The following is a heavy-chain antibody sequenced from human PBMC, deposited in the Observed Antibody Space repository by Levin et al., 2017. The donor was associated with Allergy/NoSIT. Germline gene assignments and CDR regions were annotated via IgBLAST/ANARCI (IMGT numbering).Heavy chain of an antibody. CDR1: GFTFSSYS. J-gene: IGHJ4*02. Sequence: GESLKISCAASGFTFSSYSMNWVRQAPGKGLEWVSSISSSSSYIYYGDSVKGRFTISRDNAANSLYLQMNSLRAEDTAVYYCARDRDSSGWYDYWGQGTLVTVSS. D-gene: IGHD6-19*01. CDR2: ISSSSSYI. V-gene: IGHV3-21*01. CDR3: ARDRDSSGWYDY.